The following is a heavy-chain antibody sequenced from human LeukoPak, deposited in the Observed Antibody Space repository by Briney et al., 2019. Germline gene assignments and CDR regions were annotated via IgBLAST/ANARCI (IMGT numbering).Heavy chain of an antibody. CDR1: GGSISIYY. CDR2: IYTSGST. D-gene: IGHD2-8*01. CDR3: ARDESNGAFDI. J-gene: IGHJ3*02. Sequence: PSETLSLTCTVSGGSISIYYWNWIRQPAGKGLEWIGRIYTSGSTKYNPSLKSRVTMSVDTSKNQFSLELSSVTAADTAVYYCARDESNGAFDIWGQGTMVTVSS. V-gene: IGHV4-4*07.